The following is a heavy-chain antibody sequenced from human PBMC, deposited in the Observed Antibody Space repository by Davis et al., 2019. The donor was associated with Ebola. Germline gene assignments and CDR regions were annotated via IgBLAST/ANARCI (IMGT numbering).Heavy chain of an antibody. J-gene: IGHJ6*02. Sequence: MPSETLSLTCTVSGGSISSYYWSWIRQPPGKGLEWIGYISNSGSTNYNPSLKSRVTTSVDTSKNQFSLKLSSVTAADTAVYYCAKAYSGSHLLGTRSYYYGMDVWGQGTTVTVSS. CDR2: ISNSGST. D-gene: IGHD1-26*01. CDR3: AKAYSGSHLLGTRSYYYGMDV. CDR1: GGSISSYY. V-gene: IGHV4-59*12.